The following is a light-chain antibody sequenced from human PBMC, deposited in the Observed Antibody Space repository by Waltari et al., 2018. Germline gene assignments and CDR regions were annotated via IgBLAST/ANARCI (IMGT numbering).Light chain of an antibody. Sequence: SYELTQPPSVSVSPGQTVGITCSGAKLWDKYVCWYQQKPGQSPVLVIYQDNKRPSGIPERFSGSNSGNTATLTISGTQAMDEADYYCQAWDSSTADVVFGGGTKLTVL. CDR2: QDN. CDR1: KLWDKY. V-gene: IGLV3-1*01. J-gene: IGLJ2*01. CDR3: QAWDSSTADVV.